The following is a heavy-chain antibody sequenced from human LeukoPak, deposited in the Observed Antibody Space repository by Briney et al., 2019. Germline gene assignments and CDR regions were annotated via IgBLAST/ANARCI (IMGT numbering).Heavy chain of an antibody. CDR2: ISGSGGST. J-gene: IGHJ4*02. CDR1: GFTFSTYA. D-gene: IGHD5/OR15-5a*01. Sequence: GGSLRLSCAASGFTFSTYAMSWVRQAPGKGLEWVSGISGSGGSTYYADSVKGRFTISRDNSKSTLFLQMNSLSAEDTAVYYCAKGFSTHYEYWGQGTLVTVSS. CDR3: AKGFSTHYEY. V-gene: IGHV3-23*01.